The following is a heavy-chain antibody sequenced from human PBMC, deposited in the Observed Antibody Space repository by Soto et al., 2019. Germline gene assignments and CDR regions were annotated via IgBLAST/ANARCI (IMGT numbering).Heavy chain of an antibody. CDR3: TKPRSSLQWTPFDP. Sequence: GGSIRLCSAASGFTVSINYMSWFRQAPGKGMEWVSVLYSGGRTYYADSVRGRFTVSRDNSRNTLFLQMDSLRLDDTAVYYCTKPRSSLQWTPFDPWGHGTQVTVSS. V-gene: IGHV3-66*02. CDR1: GFTVSINY. CDR2: LYSGGRT. J-gene: IGHJ5*02. D-gene: IGHD6-19*01.